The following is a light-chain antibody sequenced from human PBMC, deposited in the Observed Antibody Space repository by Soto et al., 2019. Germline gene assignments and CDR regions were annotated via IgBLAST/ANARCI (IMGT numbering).Light chain of an antibody. CDR3: QQCGSSPWT. Sequence: ESVLTQSPGTLSLSPGERATHSCRASQSVSNNYLAWYQQKPGQAPRLLIYAASSRATGIPDRFSGGGSGTDFTLTISRLEPEDFAVYYCQQCGSSPWTFGQGTKVDI. J-gene: IGKJ1*01. V-gene: IGKV3-20*01. CDR2: AAS. CDR1: QSVSNNY.